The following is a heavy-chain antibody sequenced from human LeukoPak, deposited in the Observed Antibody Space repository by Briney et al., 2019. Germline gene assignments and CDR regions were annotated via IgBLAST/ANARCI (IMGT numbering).Heavy chain of an antibody. V-gene: IGHV3-30-3*01. J-gene: IGHJ4*02. CDR2: ISYDGSNK. Sequence: TGGSLRLPCAASGFTFSSYAMYWVRQAPGKGLEWVAVISYDGSNKYYADSVKGRFTISRDNSKNTLFLQMNSLRAEDTAVYYCSRGLGMYYFDYWGEGTLVTVSS. CDR1: GFTFSSYA. D-gene: IGHD1-26*01. CDR3: SRGLGMYYFDY.